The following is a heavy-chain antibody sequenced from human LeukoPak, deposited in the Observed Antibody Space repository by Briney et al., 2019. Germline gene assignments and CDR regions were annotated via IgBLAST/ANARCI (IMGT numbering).Heavy chain of an antibody. CDR1: GFTFSSYS. CDR3: ARDGFVGAADY. Sequence: GGSLRLSCEASGFTFSSYSMNWVRQAPGKGLEWVANIKQDGSEQHYVDSVRGRFTISRDNAKNSLYLQMNSLRVEDTAVCYCARDGFVGAADYWGQGTLVTVSS. V-gene: IGHV3-7*01. D-gene: IGHD6-13*01. J-gene: IGHJ4*02. CDR2: IKQDGSEQ.